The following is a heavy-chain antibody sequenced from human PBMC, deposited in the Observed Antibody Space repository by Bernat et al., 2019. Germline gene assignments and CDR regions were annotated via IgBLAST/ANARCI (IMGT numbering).Heavy chain of an antibody. J-gene: IGHJ4*02. Sequence: EVQLLESGGGLVQPGGSLRLSCAASGFTFSNYAMSWVRQAPGKGLEWVSAIGGSDGNTYYADSVKGRFTISRDNSKNILYLQMNRLRAEDTAVYSCSRPGGSYVFRGFDSWGQGTLVTVSS. V-gene: IGHV3-23*01. CDR2: IGGSDGNT. D-gene: IGHD1-26*01. CDR1: GFTFSNYA. CDR3: SRPGGSYVFRGFDS.